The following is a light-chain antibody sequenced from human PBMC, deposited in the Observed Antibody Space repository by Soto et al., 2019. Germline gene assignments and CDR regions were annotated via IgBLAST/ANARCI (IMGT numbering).Light chain of an antibody. J-gene: IGLJ1*01. CDR3: CSYAGDFIFHV. CDR1: NTDVAGYTY. V-gene: IGLV2-11*01. Sequence: QSALTQPRSVSGSPGQSVTISCTGTNTDVAGYTYVSWYQQHPGKAPKLIIYEVTKRPSGVPDRFTGSKSGYTASLTISGLQAADEADYYCCSYAGDFIFHVFGTGTKLTVL. CDR2: EVT.